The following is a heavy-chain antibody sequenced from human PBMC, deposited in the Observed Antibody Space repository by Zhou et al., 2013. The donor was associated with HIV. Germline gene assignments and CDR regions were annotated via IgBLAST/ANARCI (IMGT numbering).Heavy chain of an antibody. CDR3: ARDAKRDAFDI. V-gene: IGHV4-38-2*02. CDR1: GYSINSDYY. J-gene: IGHJ3*02. CDR2: IYHSGST. Sequence: QVQLQESGPRLVKPSATLSLSCVVSGYSINSDYYWGWIRQTPGKGLEWIGSIYHSGSTYYNPSLKSRVTISVDTSKNQFSLRLNSVTAADTAVYYCARDAKRDAFDIVGPRNNGLRLF.